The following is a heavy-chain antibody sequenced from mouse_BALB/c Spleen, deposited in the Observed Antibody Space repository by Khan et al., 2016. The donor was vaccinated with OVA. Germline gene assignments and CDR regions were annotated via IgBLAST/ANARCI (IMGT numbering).Heavy chain of an antibody. CDR1: GFTLTSYG. J-gene: IGHJ2*01. CDR3: ARLEDI. D-gene: IGHD1-3*01. Sequence: VQLHESGPGLVAPSQCLSITCTASGFTLTSYGVHWVRQPPGKGLEWLGVIWAGGSTNYNSALMSRLSISKDNSKSQVFSKMNSLQTDDTAMYYCARLEDIWGQGTTLTVSS. CDR2: IWAGGST. V-gene: IGHV2-9*02.